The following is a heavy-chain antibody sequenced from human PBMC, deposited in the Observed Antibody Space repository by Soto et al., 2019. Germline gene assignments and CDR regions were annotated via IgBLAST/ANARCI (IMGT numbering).Heavy chain of an antibody. J-gene: IGHJ4*02. V-gene: IGHV3-15*01. CDR3: TTDHRYCSSTSCYATGY. D-gene: IGHD2-2*01. CDR1: GFTFSNAW. Sequence: GGSLRLSCAASGFTFSNAWMSWVRQAPGKGLEWVGRIKSKTDGGTTDYAAPGKGRFTISRDDSKNTLYLQMNSLKTEDTAVYYCTTDHRYCSSTSCYATGYWGQGTLVTVSS. CDR2: IKSKTDGGTT.